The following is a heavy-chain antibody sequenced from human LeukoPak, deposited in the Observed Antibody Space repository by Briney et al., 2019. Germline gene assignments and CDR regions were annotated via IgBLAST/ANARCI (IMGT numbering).Heavy chain of an antibody. D-gene: IGHD1-26*01. CDR3: ARDVGELLGGLDY. CDR1: GFTFSSYA. V-gene: IGHV3-30-3*01. CDR2: ISYDGSNK. Sequence: PGGSLRLSCAASGFTFSSYAMHWVRQAPGKGLEWVAVISYDGSNKYYADSVKGRFTISRDNSKNTLYLLMNSLRAEDTAVYYCARDVGELLGGLDYWGQGTLVTVSS. J-gene: IGHJ4*02.